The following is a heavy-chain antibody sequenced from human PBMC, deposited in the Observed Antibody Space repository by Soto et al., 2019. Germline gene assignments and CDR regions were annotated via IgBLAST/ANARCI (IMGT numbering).Heavy chain of an antibody. V-gene: IGHV4-39*01. CDR2: IYYSGST. CDR1: GGSISSSSYY. J-gene: IGHJ3*02. D-gene: IGHD3-22*01. Sequence: SETLSLTCTVSGGSISSSSYYWGWIRQPPGKGLEWIGSIYYSGSTYYNPSLKSRVTISVDTSKNQFSLKLSSVTAADTAVYYCARHFNHYYDSSGYYRPNDAFDIWGQGTMVTVSS. CDR3: ARHFNHYYDSSGYYRPNDAFDI.